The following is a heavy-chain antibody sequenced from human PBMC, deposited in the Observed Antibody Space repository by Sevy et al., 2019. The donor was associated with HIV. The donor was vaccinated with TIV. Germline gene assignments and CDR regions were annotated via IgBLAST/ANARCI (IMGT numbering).Heavy chain of an antibody. V-gene: IGHV3-33*01. CDR1: GFTFSSYG. CDR2: IWYDGSNK. CDR3: ARDSDWLSAFDI. Sequence: GGSLRLSCAASGFTFSSYGMHWVRQAPGKGLEWVAVIWYDGSNKYYADSVKGRFTISRDNSKNTLYLQMNSLRAEDTAVYYCARDSDWLSAFDIWGQRTMVTVSS. D-gene: IGHD3-9*01. J-gene: IGHJ3*02.